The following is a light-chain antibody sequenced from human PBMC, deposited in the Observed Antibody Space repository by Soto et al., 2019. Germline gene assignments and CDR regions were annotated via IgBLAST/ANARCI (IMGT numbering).Light chain of an antibody. J-gene: IGLJ1*01. CDR2: GNN. Sequence: QSVLTQPASVSGAPGQRVTISCTGGSSSIGAGYDVHWYQQLPGTAPKLLIYGNNNRPSGVPDRFSGSKSGTSASLAITGLQAEDEADYYCQSYDSSLSGLYVFGTGTKVTVL. V-gene: IGLV1-40*01. CDR1: SSSIGAGYD. CDR3: QSYDSSLSGLYV.